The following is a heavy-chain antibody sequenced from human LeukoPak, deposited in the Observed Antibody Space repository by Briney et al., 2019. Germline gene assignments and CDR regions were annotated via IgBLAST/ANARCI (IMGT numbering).Heavy chain of an antibody. D-gene: IGHD1-26*01. CDR2: ISSSDSTI. CDR1: GFTFTSYE. J-gene: IGHJ4*02. V-gene: IGHV3-48*01. CDR3: ARGWELLDY. Sequence: GGSLRLSCAASGFTFTSYEMNWVRQAPGKGLEWVSYISSSDSTIYYADSVKGRFTISRDNSKNTLYLQMNSLRAEDTAVYYCARGWELLDYWGKGTMVTVSS.